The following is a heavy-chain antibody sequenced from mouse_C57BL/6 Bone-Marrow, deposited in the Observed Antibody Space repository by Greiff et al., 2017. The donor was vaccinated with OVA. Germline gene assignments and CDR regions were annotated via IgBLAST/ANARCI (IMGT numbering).Heavy chain of an antibody. J-gene: IGHJ3*01. V-gene: IGHV1-18*01. CDR2: INPNNGGT. D-gene: IGHD3-2*02. CDR3: ARSDSSGYGAY. Sequence: EVQLQQSGPELVKPGASVKIPCKASGYTFTDYNMDWVKQSPGKSLEWIGDINPNNGGTIYNQKFKGKATFTVDKSSSTSYMQLRSLTSEDTAVYYCARSDSSGYGAYWGQGTLVTVSA. CDR1: GYTFTDYN.